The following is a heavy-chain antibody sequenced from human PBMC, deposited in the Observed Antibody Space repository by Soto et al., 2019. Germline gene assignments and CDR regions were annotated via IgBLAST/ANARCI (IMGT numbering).Heavy chain of an antibody. J-gene: IGHJ6*02. CDR1: GFTFSSYG. Sequence: GGSLRLSCAASGFTFSSYGMHWVRQAPGKGLEWVAVIWYDGSNKYYADSVKGRFTISRDNSKNTLYLQMNSLRAEDTAVYYCARAXGGDTAMDSYSYGMDVWGQGPTVTVSS. V-gene: IGHV3-33*01. D-gene: IGHD5-18*01. CDR2: IWYDGSNK. CDR3: ARAXGGDTAMDSYSYGMDV.